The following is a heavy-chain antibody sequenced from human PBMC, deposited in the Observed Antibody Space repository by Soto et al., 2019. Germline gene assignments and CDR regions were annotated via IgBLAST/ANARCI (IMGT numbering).Heavy chain of an antibody. J-gene: IGHJ4*02. CDR3: ARAIKRCEVNYYFDF. CDR1: GSTFNNFA. Sequence: QVVLLQSGAEVKEPGSSVRVSCQVSGSTFNNFAFSWVRQAPGHGPEWMGGIVVDSNTAEYSQRFQDRVTITADTSTDTRYMELGSLTFEDTAVYYCARAIKRCEVNYYFDFWGQGTLVTVSS. V-gene: IGHV1-69*06. CDR2: IVVDSNTA. D-gene: IGHD5-12*01.